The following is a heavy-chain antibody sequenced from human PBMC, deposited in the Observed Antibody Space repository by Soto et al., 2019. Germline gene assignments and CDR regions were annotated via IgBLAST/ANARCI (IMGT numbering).Heavy chain of an antibody. Sequence: GGSLRLSCAASGFTFSSYWMHWVRQAPGKGLVWVSRINSDGSSTTYADSVKGRFTISRDNAKNSLYLQMNSLRAEDTAVYYCAYGSSNWFDPWGQGTLVTVSS. D-gene: IGHD3-10*01. CDR2: INSDGSST. J-gene: IGHJ5*02. V-gene: IGHV3-74*01. CDR1: GFTFSSYW. CDR3: AYGSSNWFDP.